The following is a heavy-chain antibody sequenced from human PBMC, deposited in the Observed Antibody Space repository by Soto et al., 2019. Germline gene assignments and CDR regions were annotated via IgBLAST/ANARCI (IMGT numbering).Heavy chain of an antibody. J-gene: IGHJ5*02. Sequence: VGSLRLSCAASGFTFSSYAMHWVRQAPGKGLEWVAVISYDGSNKYYADSVKGRFTISRDNSKNTLYLQMNSLGAEDTAVYYCARDKDKSHYDFWSGYYFGDNWFDPWGQGTLVTVSS. D-gene: IGHD3-3*01. V-gene: IGHV3-30-3*01. CDR3: ARDKDKSHYDFWSGYYFGDNWFDP. CDR1: GFTFSSYA. CDR2: ISYDGSNK.